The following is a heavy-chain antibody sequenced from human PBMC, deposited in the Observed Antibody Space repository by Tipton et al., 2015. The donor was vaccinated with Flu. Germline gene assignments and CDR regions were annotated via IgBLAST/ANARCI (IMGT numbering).Heavy chain of an antibody. Sequence: SLRLSCTASGFTFSSYWMSWVRQAPGKGLEWVANIKHDGSEKYYVDSVKGRFTISRDNAKNSLYLQMNSLRAEDTAVYYCARDQRNYWYFDLWGRGTLVTVSS. CDR2: IKHDGSEK. CDR1: GFTFSSYW. CDR3: ARDQRNYWYFDL. V-gene: IGHV3-7*01. J-gene: IGHJ2*01.